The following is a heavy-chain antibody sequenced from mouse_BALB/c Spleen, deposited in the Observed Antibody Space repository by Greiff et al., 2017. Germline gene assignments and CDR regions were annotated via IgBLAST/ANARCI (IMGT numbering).Heavy chain of an antibody. J-gene: IGHJ4*01. D-gene: IGHD1-1*01. CDR3: ARQELRPSGGAMDY. CDR2: ISSGGSYT. CDR1: GFTFSSYG. V-gene: IGHV5-6*01. Sequence: EVMLVESGGDLVKPGGSLKLSCAASGFTFSSYGMSWVRQTPDKRLEWVATISSGGSYTYYPDSVKGRFTISRDNAKNTLYLQMSSLKSEDTAMYYCARQELRPSGGAMDYWGQGTSVTVSS.